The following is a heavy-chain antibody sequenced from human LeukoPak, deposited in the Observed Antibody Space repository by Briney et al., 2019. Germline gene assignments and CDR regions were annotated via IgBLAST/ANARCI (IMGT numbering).Heavy chain of an antibody. J-gene: IGHJ4*02. Sequence: ASVNVSCKASGYTFTSYGISWVRQAPGQGLEWMGWISAYNGNTNYAQKLQGRVTMTTDTSTSTAYMELRSLRSDDTAVYYCARADNYYDSSGPVFYWGQGTLVTVSS. V-gene: IGHV1-18*01. D-gene: IGHD3-22*01. CDR1: GYTFTSYG. CDR3: ARADNYYDSSGPVFY. CDR2: ISAYNGNT.